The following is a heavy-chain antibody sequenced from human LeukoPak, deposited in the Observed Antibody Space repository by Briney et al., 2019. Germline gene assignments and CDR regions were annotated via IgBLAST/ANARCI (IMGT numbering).Heavy chain of an antibody. Sequence: GGSLRLSCAASGFTFSSYGMHWVRQAPGKGLEWVAVIWYDGSNKYYADSVKGRFTISRDNSKNTLYLQMNSLRAEDTAVYYCARDPTTATLGFDYWGQGTLVTVSS. V-gene: IGHV3-33*01. CDR1: GFTFSSYG. CDR3: ARDPTTATLGFDY. J-gene: IGHJ4*02. CDR2: IWYDGSNK. D-gene: IGHD4-17*01.